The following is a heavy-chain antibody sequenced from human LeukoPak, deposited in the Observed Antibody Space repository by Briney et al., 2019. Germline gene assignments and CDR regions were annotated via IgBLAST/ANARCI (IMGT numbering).Heavy chain of an antibody. V-gene: IGHV3-33*01. Sequence: GRSLRLSCAASGFTFSSYGMHWVRQAPGKGLEWVAIIYYDGSDKYYADSVKGRFTISKDNSKDTLYLQMNSQRAEDTAVYYCARQIAYYYDSSGYYTTDYWGQGTLVTVSS. J-gene: IGHJ4*02. D-gene: IGHD3-22*01. CDR1: GFTFSSYG. CDR3: ARQIAYYYDSSGYYTTDY. CDR2: IYYDGSDK.